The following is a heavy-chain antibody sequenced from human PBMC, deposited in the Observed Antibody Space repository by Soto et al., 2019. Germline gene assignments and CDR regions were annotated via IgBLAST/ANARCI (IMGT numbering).Heavy chain of an antibody. V-gene: IGHV3-21*01. Sequence: EVQLVESGGGLVKPGGSLRLSCAASGFTFSSYSMNWVRQAPGKGLEWVSSISSSSSYIYYADSVKGRLTISRDNDKNSLYLQMNSLRAEDTAMYNCAKVAATPRRLALWAGHFDYWGQGTLVTVSS. D-gene: IGHD2-15*01. CDR1: GFTFSSYS. CDR2: ISSSSSYI. J-gene: IGHJ4*02. CDR3: AKVAATPRRLALWAGHFDY.